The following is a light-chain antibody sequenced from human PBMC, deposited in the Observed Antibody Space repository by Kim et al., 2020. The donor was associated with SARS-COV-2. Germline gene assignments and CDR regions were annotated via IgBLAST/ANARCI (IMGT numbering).Light chain of an antibody. Sequence: QLVLTQSPSASAFLGASVKLTCTLSSGHSSDAIAWHQQQPERGPRYLMKLDSDGSHSKGDGIPDRFSGSSSGAERYLTISSLQSEDEADYYCQTWGTGIVVFGGGTQLTVL. CDR3: QTWGTGIVV. CDR2: LDSDGSH. J-gene: IGLJ2*01. V-gene: IGLV4-69*01. CDR1: SGHSSDA.